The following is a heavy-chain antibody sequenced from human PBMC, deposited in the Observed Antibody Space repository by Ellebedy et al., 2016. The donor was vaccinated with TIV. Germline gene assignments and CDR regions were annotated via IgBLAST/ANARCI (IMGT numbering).Heavy chain of an antibody. CDR2: IKPNNGGP. CDR1: GYIFTDYF. Sequence: AASVKVSCKISGYIFTDYFIHWVRQAPGQGLEWMGWIKPNNGGPEYAQKFQGRVTLTTDASISTAYMELSRLTSDDTAVYYCARDTGSYPNWIDPWGQGTLVTVSS. J-gene: IGHJ5*02. D-gene: IGHD1-26*01. V-gene: IGHV1-2*02. CDR3: ARDTGSYPNWIDP.